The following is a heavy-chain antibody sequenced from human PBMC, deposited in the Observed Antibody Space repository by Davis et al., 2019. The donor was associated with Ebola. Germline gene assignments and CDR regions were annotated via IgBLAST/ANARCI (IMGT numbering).Heavy chain of an antibody. CDR2: IYYSGST. CDR1: GGSISSYY. V-gene: IGHV4-59*01. Sequence: SETLSLTCTVSGGSISSYYWSWIRQPPGKGLEWIGYIYYSGSTNYNPSLKSRVTISVDTSKNQFSLKLSSVTAADTAVYYCARGWGSSSWYGNKNWFDPWGQGTLVTVSS. CDR3: ARGWGSSSWYGNKNWFDP. D-gene: IGHD6-13*01. J-gene: IGHJ5*02.